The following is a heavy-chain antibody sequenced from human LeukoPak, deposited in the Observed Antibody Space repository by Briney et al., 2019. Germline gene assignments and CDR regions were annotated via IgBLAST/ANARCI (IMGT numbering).Heavy chain of an antibody. V-gene: IGHV3-53*01. CDR1: GFTVSSNY. Sequence: GGSLRLSCAASGFTVSSNYMSWVRQAPGKRLEWVSVIYSGGSTYYGDSVKGRFTISRDNSKNTLYLQMNSLRAEDTAVYYCARGLKYSTGWYYFDYWGQGTLVTVSS. CDR2: IYSGGST. CDR3: ARGLKYSTGWYYFDY. D-gene: IGHD6-19*01. J-gene: IGHJ4*02.